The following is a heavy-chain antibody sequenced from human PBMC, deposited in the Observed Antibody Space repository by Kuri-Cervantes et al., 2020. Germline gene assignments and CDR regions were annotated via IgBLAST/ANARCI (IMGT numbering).Heavy chain of an antibody. J-gene: IGHJ6*02. Sequence: GESLKISCAASGFTFSSYGMHWVRQAPGKGLEWVAVISYDGSNKFYADSVKGRFTISRDNSKNTLHLQMNSLRAEDTAVYYCARDRKPGGYYYYGMDVWGQGTTVTVSS. D-gene: IGHD3-10*01. V-gene: IGHV3-30*03. CDR2: ISYDGSNK. CDR1: GFTFSSYG. CDR3: ARDRKPGGYYYYGMDV.